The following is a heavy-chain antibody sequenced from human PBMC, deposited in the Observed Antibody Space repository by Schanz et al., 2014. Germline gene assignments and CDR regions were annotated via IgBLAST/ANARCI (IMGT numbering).Heavy chain of an antibody. V-gene: IGHV3-74*01. D-gene: IGHD3-3*01. J-gene: IGHJ4*02. CDR3: ARGVRIDY. Sequence: EVQLVESGGGLVQPGGSLRLSCAASGFTFSTYWMHWVRQAPGKGLVWVSHINSDGTTTTYADSVKGRFTISRDNAKNSLYLQMNSLTAEDTAVYYCARGVRIDYWGQGTLXTVSS. CDR2: INSDGTTT. CDR1: GFTFSTYW.